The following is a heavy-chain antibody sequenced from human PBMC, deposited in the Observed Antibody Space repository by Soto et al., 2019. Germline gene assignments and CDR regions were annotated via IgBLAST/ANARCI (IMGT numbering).Heavy chain of an antibody. CDR2: IYHSGST. CDR3: ARAPDQLLFFDY. Sequence: SETLSLTCTVSGGSISSNYWSWIRQPSGKGLEWIGYIYHSGSTNYNPSLMSRVTISVDTSKNQFPLKLSSVTAADTAVYYCARAPDQLLFFDYWGQGTLVTVSS. D-gene: IGHD2-2*01. V-gene: IGHV4-59*12. J-gene: IGHJ4*02. CDR1: GGSISSNY.